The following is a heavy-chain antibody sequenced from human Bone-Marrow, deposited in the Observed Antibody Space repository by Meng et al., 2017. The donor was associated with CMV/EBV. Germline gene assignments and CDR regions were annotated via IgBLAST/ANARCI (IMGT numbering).Heavy chain of an antibody. CDR3: ARDLAYSGSYEDGMDV. D-gene: IGHD1-26*01. Sequence: SETLSLTCTVSGGSISSYYWSWIRQPPGKGLEWIGYIYYSGSTNYNPSLKSRVTISVDTSKKQFSLKLSSVTAADTAVYYCARDLAYSGSYEDGMDVWGQGTTVTVSS. J-gene: IGHJ6*02. CDR2: IYYSGST. CDR1: GGSISSYY. V-gene: IGHV4-59*01.